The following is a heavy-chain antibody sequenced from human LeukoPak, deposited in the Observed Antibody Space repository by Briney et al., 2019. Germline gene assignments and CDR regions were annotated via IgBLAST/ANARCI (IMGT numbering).Heavy chain of an antibody. Sequence: GGSLRLSCAASGFTFSSYGMHWVRQAPGKGLEWVAFIRYDGSNKYYADSVKGRFTISRDNSKNTLYLQMNSLRAEDTAVYYCAKDDRVKAAAEFGAFDIWGQGTMVTVSS. CDR3: AKDDRVKAAAEFGAFDI. D-gene: IGHD6-13*01. CDR2: IRYDGSNK. J-gene: IGHJ3*02. V-gene: IGHV3-30*02. CDR1: GFTFSSYG.